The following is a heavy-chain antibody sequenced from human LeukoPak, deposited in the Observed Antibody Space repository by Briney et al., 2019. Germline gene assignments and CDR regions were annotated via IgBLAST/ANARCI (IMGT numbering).Heavy chain of an antibody. CDR2: IYSSGRA. CDR1: GGSISGYY. D-gene: IGHD3-16*01. CDR3: ARHLSRGGHFDY. J-gene: IGHJ4*02. Sequence: PSETLPLTCNVSGGSISGYYWSWTRQPPGQGLEWIGFIYSSGRADYNPALKSRVIISVDTSKNQFSLQLRSVTPADTAVYYCARHLSRGGHFDYWGQGTLVTVSS. V-gene: IGHV4-59*01.